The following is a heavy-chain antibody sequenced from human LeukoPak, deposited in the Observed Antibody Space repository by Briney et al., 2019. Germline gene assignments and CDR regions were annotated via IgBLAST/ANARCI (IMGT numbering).Heavy chain of an antibody. CDR1: GYTFSSYA. CDR3: ARGRSGYGPFDAFDI. Sequence: GGSLRLSCTASGYTFSSYAMTWVRQAPGEGLEWVSAISGSGANTYYADSVKGRFAASRDNSKDTLYLRMRSLRAEDTAAYYCARGRSGYGPFDAFDIWGHGTWVTVSS. V-gene: IGHV3-23*01. D-gene: IGHD3-22*01. J-gene: IGHJ3*02. CDR2: ISGSGANT.